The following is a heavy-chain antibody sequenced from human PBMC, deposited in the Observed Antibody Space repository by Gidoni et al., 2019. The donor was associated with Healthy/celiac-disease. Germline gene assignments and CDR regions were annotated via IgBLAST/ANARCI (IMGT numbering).Heavy chain of an antibody. CDR1: GGSISSSSYY. J-gene: IGHJ4*02. Sequence: QLQLQASGPGLVKPSETPSLTCTVPGGSISSSSYYWGWLRQPPGKGLEWIGSIYYSGGTYYNPSLKSRVTISVDTSKNQFSLKLSSVTAADTAVYYCARVSGGSFRGFDYWGQGTLVTVSS. V-gene: IGHV4-39*01. D-gene: IGHD2-15*01. CDR3: ARVSGGSFRGFDY. CDR2: IYYSGGT.